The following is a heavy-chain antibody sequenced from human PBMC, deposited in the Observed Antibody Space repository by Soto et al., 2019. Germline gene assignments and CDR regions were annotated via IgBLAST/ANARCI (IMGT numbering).Heavy chain of an antibody. CDR1: GYTFTSYW. D-gene: IGHD2-2*01. J-gene: IGHJ6*02. CDR3: ARHGDIVVVPAAPDVYYYYGMDV. Sequence: AASVKVSCKSSGYTFTSYWIGWVRQMPGKGLEWMGIIYPGDSDTRYSPSFQGQVTISADKSISTAYLQWSSLKASDTAMYYCARHGDIVVVPAAPDVYYYYGMDVWGQGTTVTVSS. CDR2: IYPGDSDT. V-gene: IGHV5-51*01.